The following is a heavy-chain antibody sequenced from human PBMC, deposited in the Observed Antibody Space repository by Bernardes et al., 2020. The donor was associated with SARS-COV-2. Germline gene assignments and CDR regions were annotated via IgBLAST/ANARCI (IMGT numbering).Heavy chain of an antibody. D-gene: IGHD1-1*01. CDR1: GFTLNRSG. V-gene: IGHV3-30*03. Sequence: GGSLRLSCAVSGFTLNRSGMHWVRQAPGKGLEWVAVMSSDGSNRFYADSVKGRFTISRDNSKNTLFLEMNSLRREDTAVYYCARDIDWNYDLAYYYYGMDVWGQGTTVTVSS. J-gene: IGHJ6*02. CDR3: ARDIDWNYDLAYYYYGMDV. CDR2: MSSDGSNR.